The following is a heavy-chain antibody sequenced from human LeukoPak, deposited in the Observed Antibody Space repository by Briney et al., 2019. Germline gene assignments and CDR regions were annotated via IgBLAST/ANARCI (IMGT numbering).Heavy chain of an antibody. Sequence: GSLRLSCAASGFTFSSYGMHWVRQAPGKGLEWVANIKQDGSEKYYVDSVKGRFTISRDNAKNSLYLQMNSLRAEDTAVYYCARDRVVVVAATLYYYYGMDVWGQGTTVTVSS. V-gene: IGHV3-7*01. CDR3: ARDRVVVVAATLYYYYGMDV. CDR1: GFTFSSYG. CDR2: IKQDGSEK. D-gene: IGHD2-15*01. J-gene: IGHJ6*02.